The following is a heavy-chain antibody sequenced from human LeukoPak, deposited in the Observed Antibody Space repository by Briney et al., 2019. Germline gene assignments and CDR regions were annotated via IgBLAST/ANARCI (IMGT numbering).Heavy chain of an antibody. CDR2: IYTSGST. CDR3: ARDRYSSTGDAFDI. CDR1: GGSISSYY. D-gene: IGHD6-13*01. V-gene: IGHV4-4*07. J-gene: IGHJ3*02. Sequence: SETLSLTCTVSGGSISSYYWSWIRQPAGKGLEWIGRIYTSGSTNYNPSLKSRVTMLVDTSKNQFSLKLSSVTAADTAVYYCARDRYSSTGDAFDIWGQGTMVTVSS.